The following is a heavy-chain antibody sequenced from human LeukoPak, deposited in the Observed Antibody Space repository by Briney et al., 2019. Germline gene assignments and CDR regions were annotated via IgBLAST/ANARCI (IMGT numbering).Heavy chain of an antibody. D-gene: IGHD3-22*01. Sequence: GGSLRLSCAASGFTFSDYYMSWIRQAPGKGLEWVSYISSSGSTIYYADSVKGRFTISRDNAKNSLYLQMNSLRAEDTAVYYCASFPAYYCDSSGYNDYWGQGTLVTVSS. V-gene: IGHV3-11*01. J-gene: IGHJ4*02. CDR3: ASFPAYYCDSSGYNDY. CDR1: GFTFSDYY. CDR2: ISSSGSTI.